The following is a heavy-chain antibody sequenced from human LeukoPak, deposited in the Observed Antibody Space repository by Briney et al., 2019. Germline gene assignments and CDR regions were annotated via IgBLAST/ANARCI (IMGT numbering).Heavy chain of an antibody. J-gene: IGHJ4*02. CDR2: IYYSGST. CDR3: AGYSSGWYGFDY. CDR1: GGSISSSSYY. Sequence: SETLSLTCTVSGGSISSSSYYWGWIRQPPGKGLEWIGSIYYSGSTYYNPSLKSRVTISVDTFKNQFSLKLSSVTAADTAVYYCAGYSSGWYGFDYWGQGTLVTVSS. V-gene: IGHV4-39*01. D-gene: IGHD6-19*01.